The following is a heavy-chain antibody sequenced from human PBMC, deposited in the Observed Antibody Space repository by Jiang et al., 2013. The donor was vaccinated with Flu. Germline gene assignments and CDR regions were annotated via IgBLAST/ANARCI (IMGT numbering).Heavy chain of an antibody. J-gene: IGHJ4*02. CDR2: INHSGST. D-gene: IGHD2-2*01. Sequence: ELLKPSETLSLTCAVYGGSFSGYYWSWIRQPPGKGLEWIGEINHSGSTNYNPSLKSRVTISVDTSKNQFSLKLSSVTAADTAVYYCARGEGRGYCSSTSCYGSPYFDYWGQGTLVTVSS. CDR1: GGSFSGYY. CDR3: ARGEGRGYCSSTSCYGSPYFDY. V-gene: IGHV4-34*01.